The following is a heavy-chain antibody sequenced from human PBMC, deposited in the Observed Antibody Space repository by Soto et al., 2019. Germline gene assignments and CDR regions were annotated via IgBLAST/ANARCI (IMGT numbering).Heavy chain of an antibody. J-gene: IGHJ6*02. Sequence: LSLTCAVSGGSISSGGYSWSWIRQPPGKGLEWIGYIYHSGSTYYNPSLKSRVTISVDRSKNQFSLKLSSVTAADTAVYYCARHHHYYYYGMDVWGQGTTVTVSS. CDR3: ARHHHYYYYGMDV. CDR2: IYHSGST. V-gene: IGHV4-30-2*01. CDR1: GGSISSGGYS.